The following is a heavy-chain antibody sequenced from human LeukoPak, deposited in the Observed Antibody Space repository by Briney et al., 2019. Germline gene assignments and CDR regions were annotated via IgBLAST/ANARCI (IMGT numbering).Heavy chain of an antibody. CDR1: GYTFTSYD. J-gene: IGHJ5*02. D-gene: IGHD1-1*01. Sequence: ASVKVSCKASGYTFTSYDINWVRQAPGQGLEWMGWINPNSGGTNYAQKFQGRVTMTRDTSISTAYMELSRLRSDDTAVYYCARARGTTGTTGGNWFDPWGQGTLVTVSS. V-gene: IGHV1-2*02. CDR2: INPNSGGT. CDR3: ARARGTTGTTGGNWFDP.